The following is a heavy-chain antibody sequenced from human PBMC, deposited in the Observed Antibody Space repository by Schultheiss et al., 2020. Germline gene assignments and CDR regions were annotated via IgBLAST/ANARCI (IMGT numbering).Heavy chain of an antibody. D-gene: IGHD2-15*01. Sequence: SETLSLTCTVSGGSISSYYWSWIRQPPGKGLEWIGSIYYSGSTNYNPSLKSRVTISVDTSKNQFSLKLSSVTAADTAVYYCASSAPLSGSDYYYYGMDVWGQGTTVTVSS. CDR1: GGSISSYY. CDR2: IYYSGST. CDR3: ASSAPLSGSDYYYYGMDV. J-gene: IGHJ6*02. V-gene: IGHV4-59*08.